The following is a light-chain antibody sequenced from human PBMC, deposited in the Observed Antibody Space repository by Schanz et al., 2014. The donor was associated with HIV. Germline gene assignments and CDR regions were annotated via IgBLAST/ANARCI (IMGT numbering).Light chain of an antibody. CDR1: QSISNN. CDR2: GAS. V-gene: IGKV3-15*01. J-gene: IGKJ1*01. CDR3: QQYNNWRT. Sequence: EIVMTQSPATLYVSPGEGATLSCRASQSISNNLAWYQHKPGQAPRLLIYGASTRVTGIPARFSGSGSGTEFTLTISSLQSEDFAVYYCQQYNNWRTFGQGTKVEIK.